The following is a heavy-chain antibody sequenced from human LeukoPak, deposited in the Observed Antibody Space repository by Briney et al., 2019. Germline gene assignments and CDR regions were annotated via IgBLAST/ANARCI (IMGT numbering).Heavy chain of an antibody. CDR1: GFTFSSYA. J-gene: IGHJ4*02. Sequence: PGGSLRLSCAASGFTFSSYAMNWVRQAPGKGLEWVSGTGSTGVSTFYADSVKGRFTVSRDNSKNTLPLQMNSLRAEDTAVYYCAKDPGVVPAHYFDYWGQGTLVTVSS. V-gene: IGHV3-23*01. D-gene: IGHD2-2*01. CDR2: TGSTGVST. CDR3: AKDPGVVPAHYFDY.